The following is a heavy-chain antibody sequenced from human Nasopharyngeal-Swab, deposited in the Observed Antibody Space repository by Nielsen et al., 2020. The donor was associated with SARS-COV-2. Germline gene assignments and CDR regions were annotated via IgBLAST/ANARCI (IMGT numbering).Heavy chain of an antibody. CDR2: TYYSGST. J-gene: IGHJ5*02. Sequence: SETLSLTCTVSGGSISSSSYYWGWIRQPPGKGLEWIGTTYYSGSTYYNPSLKIRVTITVDTSKNQFSLRLSSVTAADTAVYYCARQPPYYYGSGSYMTWFDPWGQGTLVTVSS. CDR1: GGSISSSSYY. CDR3: ARQPPYYYGSGSYMTWFDP. D-gene: IGHD3-10*01. V-gene: IGHV4-39*01.